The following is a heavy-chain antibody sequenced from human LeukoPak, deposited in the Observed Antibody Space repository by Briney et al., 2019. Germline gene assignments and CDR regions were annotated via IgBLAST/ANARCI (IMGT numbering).Heavy chain of an antibody. CDR2: INAGNGNT. D-gene: IGHD6-13*01. Sequence: GASVKVSCKASGYTFTSYAMHWVRQAPGQRLEWMGWINAGNGNTKYSQKFQGRVTITRDTSASTAYMELSSLRSEDTAVYYCARDKVGFGSSWSYFDYWGQGTLVTVSS. V-gene: IGHV1-3*01. CDR3: ARDKVGFGSSWSYFDY. J-gene: IGHJ4*02. CDR1: GYTFTSYA.